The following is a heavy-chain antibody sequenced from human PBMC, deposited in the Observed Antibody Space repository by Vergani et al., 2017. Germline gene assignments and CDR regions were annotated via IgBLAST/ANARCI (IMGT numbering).Heavy chain of an antibody. CDR2: ISSSSSYI. CDR1: GFTFSSYS. J-gene: IGHJ6*03. D-gene: IGHD2-15*01. V-gene: IGHV3-21*01. CDR3: ARENVVVVAATGSLIYYYYYYMDV. Sequence: EVQLVESGGGLVKPGGSLRLSCAASGFTFSSYSMNWVRQAPGKGLEWVSSISSSSSYIYYADSVKGRFTISRDNDKNSLYLQMNSLRAEDTAVYYCARENVVVVAATGSLIYYYYYYMDVWGKGTTVTVSS.